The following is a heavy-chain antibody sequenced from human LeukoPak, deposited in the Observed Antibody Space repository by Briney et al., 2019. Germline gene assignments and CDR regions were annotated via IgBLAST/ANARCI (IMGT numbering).Heavy chain of an antibody. V-gene: IGHV5-51*01. Sequence: GESLRISCKGSGYSFTNYWIGWVRQMPGKGLEWMGIIYPGDSDTRYSPSFQGQVTISADKSISTAYLQWSSLKASDTAMYYCARQSSGDYHWFDPWGQGTLVTVSS. CDR3: ARQSSGDYHWFDP. D-gene: IGHD6-19*01. J-gene: IGHJ5*02. CDR2: IYPGDSDT. CDR1: GYSFTNYW.